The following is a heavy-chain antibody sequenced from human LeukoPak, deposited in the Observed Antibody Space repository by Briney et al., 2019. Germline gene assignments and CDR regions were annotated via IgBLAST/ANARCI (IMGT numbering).Heavy chain of an antibody. J-gene: IGHJ4*02. CDR2: MEQGGSAK. V-gene: IGHV3-7*01. Sequence: PGGSLRLSCAASGFTFSSHWMSWVRQAPGKGLGWVANMEQGGSAKYYVDSVKGRFTISRDNARNSLYLQMNSLRAEDTAVYYCARVRAGYYFDYWGQGTLVTVSS. D-gene: IGHD6-25*01. CDR1: GFTFSSHW. CDR3: ARVRAGYYFDY.